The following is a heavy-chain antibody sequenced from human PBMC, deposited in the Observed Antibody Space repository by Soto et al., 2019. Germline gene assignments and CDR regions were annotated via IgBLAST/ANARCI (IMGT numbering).Heavy chain of an antibody. V-gene: IGHV1-18*01. CDR3: AGGRYGDY. Sequence: QVHLVQSGAEVKKPGASVKVSCKGSGYTFTTYGITWVRQAPGQGLEWMGWISAHNGHTKYAQKLQGRVTVTRDTSPSTAYMELRSLRSDDTAVYYCAGGRYGDYWGQGALVTVSS. D-gene: IGHD1-1*01. CDR1: GYTFTTYG. J-gene: IGHJ4*02. CDR2: ISAHNGHT.